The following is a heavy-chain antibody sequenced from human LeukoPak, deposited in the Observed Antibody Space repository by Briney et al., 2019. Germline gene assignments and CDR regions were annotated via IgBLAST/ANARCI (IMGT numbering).Heavy chain of an antibody. CDR3: ARGAYYYED. CDR1: GFIFSRYT. CDR2: IWSDSAEI. D-gene: IGHD3-22*01. Sequence: GGSLRLSCAASGFIFSRYTINWVRQAPGKGLEWVSSIWSDSAEIHYADSVKGRFTISRDNAKDSLYLQMNSLRAEDSAVYYCARGAYYYEDWGQGTLVTVSS. J-gene: IGHJ4*02. V-gene: IGHV3-21*01.